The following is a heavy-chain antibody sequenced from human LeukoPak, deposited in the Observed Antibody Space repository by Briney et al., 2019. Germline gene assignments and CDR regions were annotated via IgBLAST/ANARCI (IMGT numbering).Heavy chain of an antibody. CDR2: ISPTSGDT. CDR1: GYTFTVYY. J-gene: IGHJ4*02. Sequence: ASVRVSCTASGYTFTVYYIHWVRQAPGQGVEGIVWISPTSGDTNYAQKFPGKVTIPSDTSITTAYLEVSMVRSDDTAVYFCAIGSPDSRLDYCGQGTLVTVSS. D-gene: IGHD1-1*01. V-gene: IGHV1-2*02. CDR3: AIGSPDSRLDY.